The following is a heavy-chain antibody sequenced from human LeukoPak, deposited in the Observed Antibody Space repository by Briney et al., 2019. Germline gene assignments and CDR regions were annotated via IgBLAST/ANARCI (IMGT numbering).Heavy chain of an antibody. Sequence: SETLSLTCTVSGGSISSYYWSWIRQPAGKGLEWIGRIYTSGSTNYNPSLKSRVTMSVDTSKNQFSLKLSSVTAADTAVYYCARDTYYYDNSGYWWFDPWGQGTLVTVSS. CDR2: IYTSGST. D-gene: IGHD3-22*01. CDR3: ARDTYYYDNSGYWWFDP. J-gene: IGHJ5*02. V-gene: IGHV4-4*07. CDR1: GGSISSYY.